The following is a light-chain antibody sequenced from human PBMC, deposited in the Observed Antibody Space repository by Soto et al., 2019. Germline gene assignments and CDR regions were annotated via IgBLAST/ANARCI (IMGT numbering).Light chain of an antibody. J-gene: IGLJ2*01. CDR1: SSDVGGYNY. Sequence: QSVLTQPASVSGSPGQSITISCTGTSSDVGGYNYVSWYQQHPGKAPKLMIYEVSNRPSGVSNRFSGSKSGNTASLTISGIQAEDEADYYSSSYTSSSTVVFGGGTKLTV. CDR2: EVS. V-gene: IGLV2-14*01. CDR3: SSYTSSSTVV.